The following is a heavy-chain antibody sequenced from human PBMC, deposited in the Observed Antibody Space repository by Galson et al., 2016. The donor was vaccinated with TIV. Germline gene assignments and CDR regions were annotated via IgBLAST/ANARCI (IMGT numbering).Heavy chain of an antibody. Sequence: SLRLSCAASGFTFSNYAMYWVRQAPGKGLEWVAVISYDGSNKYYADSVKGRFTISRDNSKNTLYLQTNTLRVEDTAVYYCARGVRFGLIFRQSSHFDDWGRGTLVTVSS. CDR2: ISYDGSNK. CDR1: GFTFSNYA. D-gene: IGHD3/OR15-3a*01. V-gene: IGHV3-30*04. J-gene: IGHJ4*02. CDR3: ARGVRFGLIFRQSSHFDD.